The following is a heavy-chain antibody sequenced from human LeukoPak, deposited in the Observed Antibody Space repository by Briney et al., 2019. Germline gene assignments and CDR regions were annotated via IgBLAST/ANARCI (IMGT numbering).Heavy chain of an antibody. CDR3: ARVRLGHYFDY. CDR2: IKEDGSEE. J-gene: IGHJ4*02. V-gene: IGHV3-7*01. Sequence: GGSLRLSCTASGFTFSIYWMSWVRQAPGKGLERVASIKEDGSEEHYVDSVKGRFTISRDNARNSVHVQMNSLRAEDTAVYFCARVRLGHYFDYWGQGALVTVSS. CDR1: GFTFSIYW. D-gene: IGHD5/OR15-5a*01.